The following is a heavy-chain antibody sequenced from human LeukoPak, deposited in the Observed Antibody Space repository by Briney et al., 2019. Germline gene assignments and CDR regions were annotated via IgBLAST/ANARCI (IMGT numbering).Heavy chain of an antibody. CDR2: IYYSGST. CDR1: GGSISSSSYY. V-gene: IGHV4-39*01. D-gene: IGHD6-19*01. J-gene: IGHJ4*02. Sequence: SETLSLTCTVSGGSISSSSYYWGWLRQPPGKGLEWIGSIYYSGSTYYNPSLKSRVTISVDTSKNQFSLKLSSVTAADTAVYYCARPSGSGWYRGGGYFDYWGQGTLVTVSS. CDR3: ARPSGSGWYRGGGYFDY.